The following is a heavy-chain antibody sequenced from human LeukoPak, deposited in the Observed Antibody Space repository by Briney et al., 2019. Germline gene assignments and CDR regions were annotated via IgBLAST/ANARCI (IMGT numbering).Heavy chain of an antibody. CDR2: INPSGGST. J-gene: IGHJ3*02. V-gene: IGHV1-46*03. D-gene: IGHD3-3*01. CDR1: GYTFTSYY. CDR3: ARDSTTYDFWSGYHDAFDI. Sequence: ASVKVSCKASGYTFTSYYMHWVRQAPGQGLEWMGIINPSGGSTSYAQKFQGRVTMTRDTSTSTVYMELSSLRSEDTAVCYCARDSTTYDFWSGYHDAFDIWGQGTMVTVSP.